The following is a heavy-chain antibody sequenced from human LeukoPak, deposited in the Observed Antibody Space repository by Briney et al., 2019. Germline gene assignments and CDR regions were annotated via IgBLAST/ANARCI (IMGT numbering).Heavy chain of an antibody. D-gene: IGHD6-13*01. J-gene: IGHJ5*02. CDR3: ARVRAGSSWYWFDP. CDR1: GYTFTGYY. V-gene: IGHV1-2*02. CDR2: INPNSGGT. Sequence: ASVKVSCKASGYTFTGYYMHWVRQAPGQGLEWMGWINPNSGGTNYAQKFQGRVTMTGDTSISTAYMELSRLRSDDTAVYYCARVRAGSSWYWFDPWGQGTLVTVSS.